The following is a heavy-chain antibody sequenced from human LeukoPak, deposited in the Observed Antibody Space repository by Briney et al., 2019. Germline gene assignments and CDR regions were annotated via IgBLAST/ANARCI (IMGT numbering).Heavy chain of an antibody. CDR1: GGTFSSYA. J-gene: IGHJ4*02. V-gene: IGHV1-69*04. CDR3: AREGDTIFGVAPD. D-gene: IGHD3-3*01. Sequence: GASVKVSCKASGGTFSSYAISWVRQAPGQGLEWMGRIIPILGIANYAQKFQGRVTITADKSTSTAYMELSSLRSEDTAVYYCAREGDTIFGVAPDWGQGTLVTVSS. CDR2: IIPILGIA.